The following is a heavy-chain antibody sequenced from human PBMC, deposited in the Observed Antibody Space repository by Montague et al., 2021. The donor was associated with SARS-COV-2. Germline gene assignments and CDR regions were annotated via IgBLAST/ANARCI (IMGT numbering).Heavy chain of an antibody. CDR1: GFSPSTSGMC. J-gene: IGHJ4*02. D-gene: IGHD4-23*01. V-gene: IGHV2-70*01. CDR3: ARSYGTTVVTRAFDC. Sequence: PALVKPTQTLTLTCTFSGFSPSTSGMCVSWIRQPPGKALEWLTLIDWDDDKYYSTTLKTRLTISKDTSKNQVVLTMANMDPVDTATYYCARSYGTTVVTRAFDCWGQGTLVTVSS. CDR2: IDWDDDK.